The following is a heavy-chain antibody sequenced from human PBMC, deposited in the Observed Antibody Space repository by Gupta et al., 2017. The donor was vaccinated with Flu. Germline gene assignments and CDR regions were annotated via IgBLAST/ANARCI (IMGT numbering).Heavy chain of an antibody. CDR3: ARKGGGHCSGGTCYSFDY. J-gene: IGHJ4*02. CDR1: FSYYA. CDR2: IIPVFGPT. V-gene: IGHV1-69*01. D-gene: IGHD2-15*01. Sequence: FSYYATNWVRRAPGQGLEWMGGIIPVFGPTKYAQKFQGRVTITADESTNTAYLELSSLRSEDTAVYYCARKGGGHCSGGTCYSFDYWGQGTLVTVSS.